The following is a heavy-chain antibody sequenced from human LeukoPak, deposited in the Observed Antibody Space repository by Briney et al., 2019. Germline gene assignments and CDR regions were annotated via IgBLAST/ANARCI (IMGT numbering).Heavy chain of an antibody. Sequence: GGSLRLSCAASEFTFSSYSMNWVRQAPGKGLEWVSYISSSSGTIYYADSVLGRFTISRDNAKNSLFLQMNSLRAGDTAVYYCARDSDTFHHWGQGTLVTVSS. J-gene: IGHJ1*01. CDR3: ARDSDTFHH. CDR1: EFTFSSYS. V-gene: IGHV3-48*04. CDR2: ISSSSGTI.